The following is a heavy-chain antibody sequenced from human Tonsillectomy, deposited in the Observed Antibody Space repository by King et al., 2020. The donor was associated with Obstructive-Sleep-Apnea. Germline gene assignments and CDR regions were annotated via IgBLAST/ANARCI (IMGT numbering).Heavy chain of an antibody. J-gene: IGHJ4*02. D-gene: IGHD3-10*01. CDR3: ARLDGSGSYRFDY. Sequence: QLQESGPGLVKPSETLSLTCTVSGGSISSYYWSWIRQPPGKGLEWIGYIYYSGSTNYNPSLKSRVTISVDTSKNQFPLKLSSVTAADTAVYYCARLDGSGSYRFDYWGQGTLVTVSS. V-gene: IGHV4-59*08. CDR2: IYYSGST. CDR1: GGSISSYY.